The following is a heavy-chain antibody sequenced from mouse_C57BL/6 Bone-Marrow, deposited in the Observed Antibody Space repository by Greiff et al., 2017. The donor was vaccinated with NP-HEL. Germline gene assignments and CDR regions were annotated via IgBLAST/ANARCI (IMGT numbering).Heavy chain of an antibody. V-gene: IGHV1-75*01. CDR2: IFPGSGST. CDR1: GYTFTDYY. Sequence: VKLVESGPELVKPGASVKISCKASGYTFTDYYINWVKQRPGQGLEWIGWIFPGSGSTYYNEKFKGKATLTVDKSSSTAYMLLSSLTSEDSAVYFCARVGGNYAFFDYWGQGTTLTVSS. D-gene: IGHD2-1*01. J-gene: IGHJ2*01. CDR3: ARVGGNYAFFDY.